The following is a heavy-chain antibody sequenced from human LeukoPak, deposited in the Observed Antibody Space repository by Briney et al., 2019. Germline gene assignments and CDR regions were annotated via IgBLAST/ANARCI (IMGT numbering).Heavy chain of an antibody. Sequence: SETLSLTCTVSGGSISSGSYYWSWIRQPAGKGLEWIGRIYTSGSTNYNPSLKSRVTISVDTSKNQFSLKLSSVTAADTAVYYCARLNIVVVPAASPYYYYYMDVWGKGTTVTVPS. V-gene: IGHV4-61*02. CDR1: GGSISSGSYY. CDR2: IYTSGST. CDR3: ARLNIVVVPAASPYYYYYMDV. J-gene: IGHJ6*03. D-gene: IGHD2-2*01.